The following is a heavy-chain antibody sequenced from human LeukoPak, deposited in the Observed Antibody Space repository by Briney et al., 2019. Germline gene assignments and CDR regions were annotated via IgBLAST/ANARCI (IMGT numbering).Heavy chain of an antibody. CDR2: MNPNSRGT. D-gene: IGHD3-3*01. V-gene: IGHV1-2*02. CDR1: GYTFTGDY. Sequence: ASVKVSCKASGYTFTGDYIHWVRQAPGQGLEYMGWMNPNSRGTNYVQKFQGRVSLTRDTSISTAYMELARLRSDDTAVYYCVRGGFWSGYPASYYMDVWGTGTTVTVSS. J-gene: IGHJ6*03. CDR3: VRGGFWSGYPASYYMDV.